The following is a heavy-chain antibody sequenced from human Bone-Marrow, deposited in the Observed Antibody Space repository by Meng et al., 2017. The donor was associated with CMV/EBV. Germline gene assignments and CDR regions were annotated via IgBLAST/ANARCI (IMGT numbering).Heavy chain of an antibody. J-gene: IGHJ4*02. CDR2: ISSSSSTI. CDR1: GFTFSSYG. D-gene: IGHD3-10*01. V-gene: IGHV3-48*02. Sequence: GGSLRLSCAASGFTFSSYGINWVRQAPGKGLEWVAFISSSSSTIYYADSVKGRFTISRENAKNSLYLQMDSLRDEDTAVYYCARDGAAGCYGSGSYFFDYWGQGTLVTVSS. CDR3: ARDGAAGCYGSGSYFFDY.